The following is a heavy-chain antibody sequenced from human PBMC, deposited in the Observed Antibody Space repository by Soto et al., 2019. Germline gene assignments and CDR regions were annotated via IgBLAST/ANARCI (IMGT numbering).Heavy chain of an antibody. CDR3: VKFSWSGDGFH. J-gene: IGHJ4*02. Sequence: GGSLRLSCAASGFTFTNHWMYWVRQAPGKGLEWVAYIKQDGSETYYVDSVKGRFTISRDNAKNSLYLQMDSLRDEDTAVYYCVKFSWSGDGFHWGRGSLVPVP. CDR2: IKQDGSET. V-gene: IGHV3-7*01. D-gene: IGHD3-10*01. CDR1: GFTFTNHW.